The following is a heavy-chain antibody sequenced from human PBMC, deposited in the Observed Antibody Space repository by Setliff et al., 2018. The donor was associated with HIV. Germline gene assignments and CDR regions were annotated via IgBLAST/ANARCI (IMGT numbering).Heavy chain of an antibody. V-gene: IGHV3-23*01. CDR1: GFTFSDCS. CDR3: AKEEYTSGRCGAFGI. J-gene: IGHJ3*02. Sequence: GGSLRLSCAASGFTFSDCSMNWVRQAPGKGLEWVSTISNIDGSTYFADSVKGRFTISGDSSKNTVYLQLNSLRAEDTAVYFCAKEEYTSGRCGAFGIWGQGTVVTVSS. D-gene: IGHD6-19*01. CDR2: ISNIDGST.